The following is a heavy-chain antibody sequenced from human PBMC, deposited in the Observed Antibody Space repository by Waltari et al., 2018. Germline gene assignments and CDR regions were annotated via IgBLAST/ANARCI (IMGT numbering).Heavy chain of an antibody. CDR3: AREVMYYDFWSGYPG. V-gene: IGHV3-21*01. Sequence: VQLVESGGGLVKPGGSLRLSCAASGFTFSSYSMNWVRQAPGKGLEWVSSISSSSSYIYYADSVKGRFTISRDNAKNSLYLQMNSLRAEDTAVYYCAREVMYYDFWSGYPGWGQGTLVTVSS. D-gene: IGHD3-3*01. CDR2: ISSSSSYI. J-gene: IGHJ4*02. CDR1: GFTFSSYS.